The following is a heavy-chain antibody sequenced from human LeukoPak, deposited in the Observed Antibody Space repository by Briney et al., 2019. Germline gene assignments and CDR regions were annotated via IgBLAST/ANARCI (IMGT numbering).Heavy chain of an antibody. Sequence: GGSLRLSCAASGFTFSNYWMSWVRQAPGKGLEWVANIKQDGSDIYYVDSVKGRFTISRDNAKNSLHLQMNSLRAEDTAVYYGTTSGIYGFDWWGQGTLVTVSS. D-gene: IGHD1-26*01. V-gene: IGHV3-7*01. CDR3: TTSGIYGFDW. CDR1: GFTFSNYW. J-gene: IGHJ4*02. CDR2: IKQDGSDI.